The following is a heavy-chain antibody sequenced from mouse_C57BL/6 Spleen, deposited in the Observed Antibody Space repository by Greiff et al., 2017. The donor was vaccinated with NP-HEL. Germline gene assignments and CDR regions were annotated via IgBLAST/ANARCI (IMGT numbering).Heavy chain of an antibody. V-gene: IGHV1-19*01. Sequence: EVQLQQSGPVLVKPGASVKMSCTASGYTFTDYYMNWVKQSHGKSLEWIGVINPYNGGTSYNQKFKGKATLTVDKSSSTAYMELNSLTSEDSAVYYCARPSSDYFDYWGQGTTLTVSS. CDR1: GYTFTDYY. CDR3: ARPSSDYFDY. CDR2: INPYNGGT. J-gene: IGHJ2*01. D-gene: IGHD1-1*01.